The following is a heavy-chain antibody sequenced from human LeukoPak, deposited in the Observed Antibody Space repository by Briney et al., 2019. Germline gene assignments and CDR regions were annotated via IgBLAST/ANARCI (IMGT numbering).Heavy chain of an antibody. CDR2: IYYGGST. Sequence: PSQTLSLTCTVSGGSISSGGYYWGWIRQPPGKGLEWIGSIYYGGSTYYNPSLKSRVTISVDTSKNQFSLKVNSVTAADTAVYYCARDAGHQLSRRNYYAMDVWGQGTTVTVSS. CDR3: ARDAGHQLSRRNYYAMDV. J-gene: IGHJ6*02. V-gene: IGHV4-39*07. D-gene: IGHD2-2*01. CDR1: GGSISSGGYY.